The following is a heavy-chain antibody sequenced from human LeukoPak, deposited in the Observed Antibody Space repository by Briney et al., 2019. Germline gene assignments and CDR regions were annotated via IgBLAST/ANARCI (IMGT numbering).Heavy chain of an antibody. D-gene: IGHD3-16*01. CDR1: GFPFSSYW. V-gene: IGHV3-7*03. J-gene: IGHJ6*02. Sequence: PGGSLRLSCVASGFPFSSYWMAWVRQAPGKGLEWVANIKQDGSKKSYVDSVKGRFTISRDNAKNSLYLQMGNLRAEDTAVYFCARGGGLDVWGQGATVTVSS. CDR3: ARGGGLDV. CDR2: IKQDGSKK.